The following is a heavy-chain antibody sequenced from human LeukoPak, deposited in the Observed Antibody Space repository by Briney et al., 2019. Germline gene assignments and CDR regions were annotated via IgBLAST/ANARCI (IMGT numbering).Heavy chain of an antibody. CDR3: AKDLLRAGTYYGMDV. D-gene: IGHD6-13*01. J-gene: IGHJ6*04. V-gene: IGHV3-23*01. CDR2: ISGSGTTT. CDR1: GFTFSSYA. Sequence: GRSLRLSCAASGFTFSSYAMNWVRQAPGKGLEWVSVISGSGTTTYYADSVKGRFTISRDNSKSTLYLQMNSLRAEDTAVYYCAKDLLRAGTYYGMDVWGKGTMVTVSS.